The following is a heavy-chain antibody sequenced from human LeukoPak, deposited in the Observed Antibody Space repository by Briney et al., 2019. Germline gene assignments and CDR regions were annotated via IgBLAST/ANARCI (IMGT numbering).Heavy chain of an antibody. CDR3: AKAYYYGSGSYYKTFDY. CDR1: GFTFSNAW. J-gene: IGHJ4*02. CDR2: IKSKTDGGTT. V-gene: IGHV3-15*01. Sequence: GGSLRLSCAASGFTFSNAWMSWVRQAPGKGLEWVGRIKSKTDGGTTDYAAPVKGRFTISRDDSKNTLYLQMDSLTAEDTAVYYCAKAYYYGSGSYYKTFDYWGQGTLVTVSS. D-gene: IGHD3-10*01.